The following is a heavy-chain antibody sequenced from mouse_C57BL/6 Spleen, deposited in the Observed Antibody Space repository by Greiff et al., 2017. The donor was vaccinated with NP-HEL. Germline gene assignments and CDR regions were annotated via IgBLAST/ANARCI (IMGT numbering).Heavy chain of an antibody. J-gene: IGHJ3*01. D-gene: IGHD2-1*01. CDR1: GYTFTDYY. CDR2: INPYNGGT. Sequence: EVQLQQSGPVLVKPGASVKMSCKASGYTFTDYYMNWVKQSHGKSLEWIGVINPYNGGTSYNQKFKGKATLTVDKSSSTAYMELNSLTSEDSAVYYCARDLLLEAYWGQGTLVTVSA. V-gene: IGHV1-19*01. CDR3: ARDLLLEAY.